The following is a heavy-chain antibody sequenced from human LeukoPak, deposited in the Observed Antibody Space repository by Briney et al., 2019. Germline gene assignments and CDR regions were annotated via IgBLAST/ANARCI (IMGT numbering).Heavy chain of an antibody. CDR2: IGTRGSSI. D-gene: IGHD3-9*01. CDR1: GFTFSDYY. J-gene: IGHJ6*03. V-gene: IGHV3-11*01. CDR3: ARRRYFDILPGPPWYMDV. Sequence: PGGSLRLSCAASGFTFSDYYMSWIRQAPGKGLEWVSYIGTRGSSIYYADSVKGRFTISRDNAKNSLYLQMNSLRAEDTAVYYCARRRYFDILPGPPWYMDVWGKGTTVTVSS.